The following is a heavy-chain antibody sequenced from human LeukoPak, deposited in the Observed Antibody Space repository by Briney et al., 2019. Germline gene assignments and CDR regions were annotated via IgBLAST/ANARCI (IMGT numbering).Heavy chain of an antibody. V-gene: IGHV4-61*02. J-gene: IGHJ4*02. CDR3: VRVNWNDPHFDY. CDR1: GGSISSGSYY. D-gene: IGHD1-1*01. CDR2: IYTSGST. Sequence: SETLSLXCTVSGGSISSGSYYWIWIRQPAGKGLEWIGRIYTSGSTNYNPSLKSRVTISVDTSKNQFSLKLSSVTAADTAVYYCVRVNWNDPHFDYWGQGTLVTVSS.